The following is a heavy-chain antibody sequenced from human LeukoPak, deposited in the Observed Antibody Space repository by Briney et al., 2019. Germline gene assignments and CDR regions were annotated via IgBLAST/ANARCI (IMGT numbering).Heavy chain of an antibody. CDR2: ISKSGSYI. CDR3: ARSPGEQKMDY. Sequence: GGSLRLSCAASGLTFSTYTMNWVRQAPGKGLEWVSSISKSGSYIYYAESVKGRFTISRDNAKNSLFLQMSSLRAEDTAVYYCARSPGEQKMDYWGQGTLVTVSS. J-gene: IGHJ4*02. D-gene: IGHD1/OR15-1a*01. V-gene: IGHV3-21*01. CDR1: GLTFSTYT.